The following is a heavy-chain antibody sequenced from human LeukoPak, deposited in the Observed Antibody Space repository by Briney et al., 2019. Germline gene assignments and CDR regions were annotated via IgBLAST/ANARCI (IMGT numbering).Heavy chain of an antibody. CDR3: ARKMAL. CDR2: IDGTSRAI. D-gene: IGHD5-24*01. Sequence: GGSLRHSCAASGFTFRSYGMNGVRQAPGKGLEWVSYIDGTSRAIYYAASVKGRFTVSRDNAKNSLFLQMNSLRDEDTALYFCARKMALWGQGTLVTVSS. V-gene: IGHV3-48*02. J-gene: IGHJ4*02. CDR1: GFTFRSYG.